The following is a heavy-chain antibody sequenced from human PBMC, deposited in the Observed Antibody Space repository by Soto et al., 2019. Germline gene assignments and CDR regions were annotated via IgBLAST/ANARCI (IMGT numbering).Heavy chain of an antibody. Sequence: QVQLVQSGAEVKKPGASVKVSCKASGYTFTGYYMHWVRQAPGQGLEWMGWINPNSGGTNYAQKFQGSVTMTRDTSISTAYMELGRLRSDDTAVYDCARDPAGYNWFDPWGQGTLVTVSS. D-gene: IGHD3-10*01. CDR2: INPNSGGT. CDR1: GYTFTGYY. CDR3: ARDPAGYNWFDP. V-gene: IGHV1-2*02. J-gene: IGHJ5*02.